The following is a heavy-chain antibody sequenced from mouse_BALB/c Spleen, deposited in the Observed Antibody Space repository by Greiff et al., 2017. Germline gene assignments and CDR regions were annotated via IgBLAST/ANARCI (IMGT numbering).Heavy chain of an antibody. D-gene: IGHD2-3*01. CDR1: GYAFSSSW. V-gene: IGHV1-82*01. Sequence: VKLQESGPELVKPGASVKISCKASGYAFSSSWMNWVKQRPGQGLEWIGRIYPGDGDTNYNGKFKGKATLTADKSSSTAYMQLSSLTSVDSAVYFCAGPSTLYYYAMDYWGQGTSVTVSA. CDR2: IYPGDGDT. J-gene: IGHJ4*01. CDR3: AGPSTLYYYAMDY.